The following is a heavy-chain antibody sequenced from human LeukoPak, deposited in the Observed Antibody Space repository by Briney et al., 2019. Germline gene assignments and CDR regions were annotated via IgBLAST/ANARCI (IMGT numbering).Heavy chain of an antibody. CDR1: GGSISSYY. CDR3: ARVVPDGYSDY. D-gene: IGHD3-22*01. CDR2: IYYSGST. Sequence: PSETLSLTCTVSGGSISSYYWTWIRQPPGKGLEWIGYIYYSGSTKYNPSLKSRLTISVDTSKNQFSLNLGSVTAADTAVYFCARVVPDGYSDYWGQGTLVTVSS. V-gene: IGHV4-59*01. J-gene: IGHJ4*02.